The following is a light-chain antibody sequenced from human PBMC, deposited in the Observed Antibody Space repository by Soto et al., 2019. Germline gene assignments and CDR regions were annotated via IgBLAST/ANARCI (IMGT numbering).Light chain of an antibody. CDR3: QQYTGPPTT. V-gene: IGKV3D-11*03. CDR2: QTS. CDR1: QYINTR. J-gene: IGKJ5*01. Sequence: EIVLTQSPATLSSFPRDRVTLSCRASQYINTRLAWYQHRPGQAPRLLIYQTSLRAAGIPARFSASGSGTDFTLTISDVQPEDSAVYFCQQYTGPPTTFGQGTRLEIK.